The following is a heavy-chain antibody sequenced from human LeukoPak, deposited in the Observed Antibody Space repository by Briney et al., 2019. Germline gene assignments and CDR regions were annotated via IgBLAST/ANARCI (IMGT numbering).Heavy chain of an antibody. V-gene: IGHV4-39*01. CDR2: VYYSGST. CDR1: GGSISSSSYY. J-gene: IGHJ4*02. D-gene: IGHD2/OR15-2a*01. Sequence: SETLSLTCSVSGGSISSSSYYWGWIRQPPGKGLEWIWNVYYSGSTYYNPSLKSRVTISVDTSENQFSLKLSSVTAADTAVYHCARLATAYLGFDSWGQGTLVTVSS. CDR3: ARLATAYLGFDS.